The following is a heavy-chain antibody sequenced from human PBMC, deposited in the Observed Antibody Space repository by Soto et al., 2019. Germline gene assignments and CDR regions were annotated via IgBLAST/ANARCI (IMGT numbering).Heavy chain of an antibody. D-gene: IGHD3-10*01. CDR2: IYHSGST. Sequence: QVQLQESGPGLVKPSGTLSLTCAVSGGSISSSNWWSWVRQPPGKGLEWIGEIYHSGSTNYNPSLKSRVTISVDKSKNQFSLKLSSVTAADTAVYYCARALGSGSYLEGDYYGMDVWGQGTTVTVSS. CDR3: ARALGSGSYLEGDYYGMDV. CDR1: GGSISSSNW. V-gene: IGHV4-4*02. J-gene: IGHJ6*02.